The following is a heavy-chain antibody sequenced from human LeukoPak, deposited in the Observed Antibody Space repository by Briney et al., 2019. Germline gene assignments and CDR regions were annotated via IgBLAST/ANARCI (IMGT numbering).Heavy chain of an antibody. CDR2: INPSGGST. D-gene: IGHD2-15*01. CDR3: ARDRPNRYCSGGSCYRPSRAYYYMDV. V-gene: IGHV1-46*01. CDR1: GGTFSSYA. Sequence: ASVKVSCKASGGTFSSYAISWVRQAPGQGLEWMGIINPSGGSTSYAQKSQGRVTMTRDMSTSTVYMELSSLRSEDTAVYYCARDRPNRYCSGGSCYRPSRAYYYMDVWGKGTTVTVSS. J-gene: IGHJ6*03.